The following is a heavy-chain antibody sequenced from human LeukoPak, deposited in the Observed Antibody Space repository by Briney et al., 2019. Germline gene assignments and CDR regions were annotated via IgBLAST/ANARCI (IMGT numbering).Heavy chain of an antibody. CDR1: GFTFSSYG. CDR2: INQDGSEK. CDR3: ARDQGFSYYFYYMDV. J-gene: IGHJ6*03. V-gene: IGHV3-7*01. D-gene: IGHD3-3*01. Sequence: GGSLGLSCAASGFTFSSYGMHWVRQAPGKGLEWVANINQDGSEKYYVDSVKGRFTISRDNAKNSLYLQMNSLRAEDTAVYYCARDQGFSYYFYYMDVWGKGTTVTVSS.